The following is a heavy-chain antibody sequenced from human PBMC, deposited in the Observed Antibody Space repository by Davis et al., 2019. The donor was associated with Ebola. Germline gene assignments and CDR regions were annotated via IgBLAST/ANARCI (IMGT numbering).Heavy chain of an antibody. V-gene: IGHV3-21*01. J-gene: IGHJ4*02. Sequence: GESLKISCAASGFTFSSYSMNWVRQAPGKGLEWVSSISSSSSYIYYADSVKGRFTISRDNAKNSLYLQMNSLRAEDTAVYYCARHCSSTSCPFDYWGQGTLVTVSS. D-gene: IGHD2-2*01. CDR3: ARHCSSTSCPFDY. CDR2: ISSSSSYI. CDR1: GFTFSSYS.